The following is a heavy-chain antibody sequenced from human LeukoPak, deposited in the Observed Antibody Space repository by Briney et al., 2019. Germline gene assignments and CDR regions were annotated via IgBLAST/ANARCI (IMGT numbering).Heavy chain of an antibody. J-gene: IGHJ4*02. V-gene: IGHV3-23*01. CDR3: AKSRIAAAGNLGYFDY. CDR2: ISGSGGST. D-gene: IGHD6-13*01. Sequence: GGSLRLSCAASGFTFSSYFMSWVRQAPGKGREWVSAISGSGGSTYHADSVKGRFTISRDNSKNTLYLQMNSLRAEDTAVYYCAKSRIAAAGNLGYFDYWGQGTLVTVSS. CDR1: GFTFSSYF.